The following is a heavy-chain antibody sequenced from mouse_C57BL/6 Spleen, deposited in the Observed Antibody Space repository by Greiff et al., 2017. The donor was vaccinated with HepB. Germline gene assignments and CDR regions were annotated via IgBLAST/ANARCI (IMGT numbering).Heavy chain of an antibody. D-gene: IGHD2-2*01. Sequence: EVQLVESGGGLVKPGGSLKLSCAASGFTFSSYAMSWVRQTPEKRLEWVATISDGGSYTYYPDNVKGRFTISRDNAKNNLYLQMSHLKAEDTAMYYCARGGEGNGYYYAMDYWGQGTSVTVSS. CDR2: ISDGGSYT. V-gene: IGHV5-4*01. CDR1: GFTFSSYA. CDR3: ARGGEGNGYYYAMDY. J-gene: IGHJ4*01.